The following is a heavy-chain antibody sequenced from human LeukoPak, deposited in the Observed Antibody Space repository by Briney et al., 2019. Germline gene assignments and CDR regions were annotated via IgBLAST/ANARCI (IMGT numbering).Heavy chain of an antibody. CDR3: ARDLVPVFRDEITMVRGGTGY. D-gene: IGHD3-10*01. J-gene: IGHJ4*02. Sequence: PGGSLRLSCAASGFTFSSYSMNWVRQAPGKGLEWVSSISSSSSYIYYADSVKGRFTISRDNAKNSLYLQMNSLRAEDTAAYYCARDLVPVFRDEITMVRGGTGYWGQGTLVTVSS. CDR1: GFTFSSYS. CDR2: ISSSSSYI. V-gene: IGHV3-21*01.